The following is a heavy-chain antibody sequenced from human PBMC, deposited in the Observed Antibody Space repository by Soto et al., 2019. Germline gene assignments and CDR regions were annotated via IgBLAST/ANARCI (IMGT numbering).Heavy chain of an antibody. CDR3: ARDAIGDATNWFDP. Sequence: HPGGSLRLSCAASGFSFSRYAMSWVRQAPGKGLEWISYISMSGTTMFYADSVRGRFTISRDNAQKSLFLEMNSLRDDDTAIYFCARDAIGDATNWFDPWGQGTLVTVSS. D-gene: IGHD3-10*01. CDR1: GFSFSRYA. CDR2: ISMSGTTM. J-gene: IGHJ5*02. V-gene: IGHV3-48*02.